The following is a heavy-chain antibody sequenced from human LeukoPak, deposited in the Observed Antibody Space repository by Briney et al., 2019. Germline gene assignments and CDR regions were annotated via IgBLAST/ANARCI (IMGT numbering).Heavy chain of an antibody. CDR3: AGGQGYYDSSGYYYSRINWFDP. CDR2: INHSGST. V-gene: IGHV4-34*01. Sequence: PSETLSLTCAVYGGSFSGYYWSWIRQPPGKGLEWIGEINHSGSTNYNPSLKSRVTISVDTSKNQSSLKLSSVTAADTAVYYCAGGQGYYDSSGYYYSRINWFDPGGQGNLVTVSS. J-gene: IGHJ5*02. CDR1: GGSFSGYY. D-gene: IGHD3-22*01.